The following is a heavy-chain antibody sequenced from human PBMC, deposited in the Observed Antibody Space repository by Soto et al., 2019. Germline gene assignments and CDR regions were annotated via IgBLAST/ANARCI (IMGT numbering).Heavy chain of an antibody. V-gene: IGHV3-30*18. D-gene: IGHD3-3*01. Sequence: GGSLRLSCAASGFTFSSYGMHWVRQAPGKGLEWAAVISYDGSNKYYADSVKGRFTISRDNSKNTLYLQMNSLRAEDTAVYYCAKDKGFDYFDYWGQGTLVTVSS. CDR2: ISYDGSNK. J-gene: IGHJ4*02. CDR1: GFTFSSYG. CDR3: AKDKGFDYFDY.